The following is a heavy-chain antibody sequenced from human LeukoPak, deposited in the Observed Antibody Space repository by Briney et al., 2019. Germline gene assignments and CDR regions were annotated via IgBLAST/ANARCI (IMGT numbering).Heavy chain of an antibody. CDR2: ISGRDDST. D-gene: IGHD3-9*01. J-gene: IGHJ4*02. Sequence: GGSLRLSCAASGFTVTNYAMYWVRQAPGKGLEWVSAISGRDDSTYYADSVKGRFTISRDTSKNTLFLQMNSLRAEDTAVYYCAKWGDYDILTGYYDPDYWGQGTLVTVTS. CDR1: GFTVTNYA. CDR3: AKWGDYDILTGYYDPDY. V-gene: IGHV3-23*01.